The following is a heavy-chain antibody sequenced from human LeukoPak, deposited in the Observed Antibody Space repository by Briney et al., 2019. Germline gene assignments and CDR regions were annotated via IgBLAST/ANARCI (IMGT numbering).Heavy chain of an antibody. Sequence: ASVKVSCKASGYSFVLYGISWVRQAPGQGPEWMGWISTYNGNTKYAQKFQGRVTMTTDTSTSTAYMEPRSLRSDDTAVYYCARGYSSSWYIGGTNFDYWGQGTLVTVSS. D-gene: IGHD6-13*01. J-gene: IGHJ4*02. CDR1: GYSFVLYG. V-gene: IGHV1-18*01. CDR2: ISTYNGNT. CDR3: ARGYSSSWYIGGTNFDY.